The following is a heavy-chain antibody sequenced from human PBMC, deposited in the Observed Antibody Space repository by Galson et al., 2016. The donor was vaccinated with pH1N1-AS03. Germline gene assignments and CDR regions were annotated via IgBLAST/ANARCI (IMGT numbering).Heavy chain of an antibody. D-gene: IGHD3-9*01. CDR3: ATKGPVASYRAFDV. J-gene: IGHJ4*02. V-gene: IGHV1-69*08. CDR2: IISLFGTT. Sequence: SCKASGGVFSTYTFSWVRQVPGQGLEWIGSIISLFGTTNYAQKFQDRVTIPADGSMELNSLTSGDTAVYYCATKGPVASYRAFDVWGQGTLVTVSS. CDR1: GGVFSTYT.